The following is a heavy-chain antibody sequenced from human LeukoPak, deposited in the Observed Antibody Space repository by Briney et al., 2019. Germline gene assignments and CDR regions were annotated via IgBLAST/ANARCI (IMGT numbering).Heavy chain of an antibody. CDR2: ISGSGGST. V-gene: IGHV3-23*01. D-gene: IGHD2-15*01. Sequence: GGSLRLSCAASGFTFSSYAMSWVRQAPGKGLEWVSAISGSGGSTYYADSVKGRFTISRDNSKNTLYLQMNSLRAEDTAVYYCAKVRAKVVVAATDYWGQGALVTVSS. CDR3: AKVRAKVVVAATDY. J-gene: IGHJ4*02. CDR1: GFTFSSYA.